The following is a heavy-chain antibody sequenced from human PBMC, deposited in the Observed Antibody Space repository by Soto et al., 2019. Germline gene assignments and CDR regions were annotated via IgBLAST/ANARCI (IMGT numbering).Heavy chain of an antibody. CDR3: ARQTPNDFWSGYQIDW. D-gene: IGHD3-3*01. V-gene: IGHV4-31*03. CDR2: IYYSGST. Sequence: QVQLHESGPGLVKPSQTLSLTCTVSGGSISSGGYYWSWIRQHPGKGLEWIGYIYYSGSTYYNPSLKSRVTNSVDTSKNQFSLKLSSVTAADTAVYYCARQTPNDFWSGYQIDWWGQGTLVTVSS. J-gene: IGHJ4*02. CDR1: GGSISSGGYY.